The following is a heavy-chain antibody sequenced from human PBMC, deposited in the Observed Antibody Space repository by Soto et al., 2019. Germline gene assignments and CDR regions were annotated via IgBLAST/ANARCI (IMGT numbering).Heavy chain of an antibody. V-gene: IGHV3-33*01. CDR1: GFTFSSYG. Sequence: GGSLRLSCAASGFTFSSYGMHWVRQAPGKGLEWVAVIWHDGSNKYYADSVKGRFTISRDNSKNTLYLQMNSLRAEDTAVYYCARDSENYYDSSRPPGYWGQGTLVTVSS. CDR3: ARDSENYYDSSRPPGY. D-gene: IGHD3-22*01. CDR2: IWHDGSNK. J-gene: IGHJ4*02.